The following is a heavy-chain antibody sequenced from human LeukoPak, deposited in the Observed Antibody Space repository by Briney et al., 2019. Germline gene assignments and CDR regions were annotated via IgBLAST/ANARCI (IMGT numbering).Heavy chain of an antibody. CDR3: ARQRIVGATTTFVSFDY. V-gene: IGHV4-34*01. D-gene: IGHD1-26*01. J-gene: IGHJ4*02. Sequence: SETLSLTCAVYGGSFSGYYWSWIRQPPGKGLEWIGEINHSGSTNYNPSLKSRVTISVDTSKNLFSLKLSSVTAADTAVYYCARQRIVGATTTFVSFDYWGQGTLVTVPS. CDR2: INHSGST. CDR1: GGSFSGYY.